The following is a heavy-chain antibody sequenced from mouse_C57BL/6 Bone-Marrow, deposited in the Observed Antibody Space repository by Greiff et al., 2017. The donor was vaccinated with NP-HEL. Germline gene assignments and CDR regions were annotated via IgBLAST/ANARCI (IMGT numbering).Heavy chain of an antibody. CDR2: ISYDGSN. Sequence: DVQLVESGPGLVKPSQSLSLTCSVTGYSITSGYYWNWIRQFPGNKLEWMGYISYDGSNNYNPSLKNRISITRDTSKNQFFLKLNSVTTEDTATYYCATVYGSKYYYAMDYWGQGTSVTVSS. J-gene: IGHJ4*01. D-gene: IGHD1-1*01. CDR1: GYSITSGYY. V-gene: IGHV3-6*01. CDR3: ATVYGSKYYYAMDY.